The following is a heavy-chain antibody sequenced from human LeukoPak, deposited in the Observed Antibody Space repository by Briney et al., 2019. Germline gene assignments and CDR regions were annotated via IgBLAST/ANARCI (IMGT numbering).Heavy chain of an antibody. V-gene: IGHV3-53*01. Sequence: PGGSLRLSCAASGFTVSSNYMSWVRQAPGKGLEWVSVIYSGGSTYYADSVKGRFTISRDNSKNTLYLQMNSLRAEDTAVYYCAKDPEGGWYTFNWFDPWGQGTLVTVSS. CDR1: GFTVSSNY. CDR3: AKDPEGGWYTFNWFDP. CDR2: IYSGGST. J-gene: IGHJ5*02. D-gene: IGHD6-19*01.